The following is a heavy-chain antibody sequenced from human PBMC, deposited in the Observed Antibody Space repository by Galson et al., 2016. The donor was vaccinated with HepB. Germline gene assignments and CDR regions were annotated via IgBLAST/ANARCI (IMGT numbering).Heavy chain of an antibody. CDR3: ARADYYD. CDR1: GYTFSSFY. V-gene: IGHV1-69*13. J-gene: IGHJ4*02. CDR2: IMPIFGTA. D-gene: IGHD3-22*01. Sequence: SVKVSCKASGYTFSSFYLHWVRQAPGQGLEWMGEIMPIFGTAKYAQKFQGRVTITADESTTTSHMEPSSLTSDDTAVYYCARADYYDWGQGTLVIVSS.